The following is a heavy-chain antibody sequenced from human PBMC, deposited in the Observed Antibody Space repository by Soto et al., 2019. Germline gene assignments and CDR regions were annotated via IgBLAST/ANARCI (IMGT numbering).Heavy chain of an antibody. D-gene: IGHD2-8*01. CDR1: GYSFTDYH. V-gene: IGHV1-2*04. Sequence: AASVKVSCKASGYSFTDYHIHWVRQAPGQGLEWLGRINPKSGGTSTAQKFQGWVTMTTDTSISTASMELTRLTSDDTATYYCARGDSTDCSNGVCSFFYNHDMDVWGQGTTVTVSS. CDR3: ARGDSTDCSNGVCSFFYNHDMDV. J-gene: IGHJ6*02. CDR2: INPKSGGT.